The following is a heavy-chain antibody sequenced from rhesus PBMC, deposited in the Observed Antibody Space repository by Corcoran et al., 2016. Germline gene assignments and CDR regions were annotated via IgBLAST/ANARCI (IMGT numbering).Heavy chain of an antibody. J-gene: IGHJ4*01. CDR2: VYGSSGRT. D-gene: IGHD5-42*01. V-gene: IGHV4S7*01. Sequence: QVQLQESGPGVVKPSETLSLTCAVSGGSVSDSYYWNWIRQPPGKELEWIGNVYGSSGRTYYNPSLKSRVTISKDTSKNQFSLNLSSVTAADTAVYYCVRRGSSFDFWGQGVLVTVSS. CDR1: GGSVSDSYY. CDR3: VRRGSSFDF.